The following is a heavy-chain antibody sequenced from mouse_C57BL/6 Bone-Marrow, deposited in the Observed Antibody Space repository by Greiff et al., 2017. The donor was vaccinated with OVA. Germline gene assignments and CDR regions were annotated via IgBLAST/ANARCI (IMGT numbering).Heavy chain of an antibody. CDR1: GFSFNTYA. D-gene: IGHD2-1*01. CDR2: IRSKSNNYAT. Sequence: DVHLVESGGGLVQPKGSLKLSCAASGFSFNTYAMNWVRQAPGKGLEWVARIRSKSNNYATYYADSVKDRFTISRDDSESMLYLQMNNLKTEDTAMYYCVRQKRIYYGKDYAMDYWGQGTSVTVSS. J-gene: IGHJ4*01. CDR3: VRQKRIYYGKDYAMDY. V-gene: IGHV10-1*01.